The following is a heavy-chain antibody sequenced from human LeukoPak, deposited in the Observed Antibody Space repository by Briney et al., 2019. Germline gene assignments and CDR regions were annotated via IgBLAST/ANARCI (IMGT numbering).Heavy chain of an antibody. D-gene: IGHD6-6*01. Sequence: GGSLRLSCAASGFTFSSYSMNWVRQAPGKGLEWVSYISSSRSSIDYADSVRGRFTISRDNARNSLYLQMNSLRAEDTAVYYCARGGAARPDIWGQGTMVTVSS. V-gene: IGHV3-48*01. CDR3: ARGGAARPDI. CDR1: GFTFSSYS. J-gene: IGHJ3*02. CDR2: ISSSRSSI.